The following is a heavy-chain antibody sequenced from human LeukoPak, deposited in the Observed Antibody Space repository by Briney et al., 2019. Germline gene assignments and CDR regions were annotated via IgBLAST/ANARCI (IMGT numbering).Heavy chain of an antibody. Sequence: GGSLRLSCAASRFTFSSYTMIWVRQAPGKGLEWVSSISSSSSYIYYADSVKGRFTISRDNAKNSLYLQMDSLRVDDTAVYYCARDRYDFWSGSNFDYWGQGTLVTVSS. V-gene: IGHV3-21*01. D-gene: IGHD3-3*01. J-gene: IGHJ4*02. CDR2: ISSSSSYI. CDR3: ARDRYDFWSGSNFDY. CDR1: RFTFSSYT.